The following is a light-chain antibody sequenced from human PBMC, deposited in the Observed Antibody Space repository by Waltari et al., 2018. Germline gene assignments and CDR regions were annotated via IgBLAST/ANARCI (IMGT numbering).Light chain of an antibody. J-gene: IGLJ3*02. CDR2: DVN. Sequence: QSALTQPAPVSGSPGQSITISCTGTSNDVGGYNYVSWCQQHPGQAPKLMIYDVNNRPSGVSNRFSGSKSGNTASLTISGLQAEDEADYYCCSYAGSYTWVFGGGTKVTVL. V-gene: IGLV2-14*03. CDR1: SNDVGGYNY. CDR3: CSYAGSYTWV.